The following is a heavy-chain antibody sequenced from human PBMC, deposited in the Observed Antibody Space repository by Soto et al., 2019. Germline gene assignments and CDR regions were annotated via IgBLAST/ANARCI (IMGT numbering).Heavy chain of an antibody. Sequence: QVHLVQSGAEVKKPGASVKVSCKGSGYAFTTYGITWVRQAPGQGLEWMGWISAHNGNTNYAQKLQGRVTVTRDTSTSAAYMELRSLRSDVPAVYYCARGRYGDYWGQGAQVTVSS. J-gene: IGHJ4*02. CDR2: ISAHNGNT. D-gene: IGHD1-1*01. V-gene: IGHV1-18*01. CDR3: ARGRYGDY. CDR1: GYAFTTYG.